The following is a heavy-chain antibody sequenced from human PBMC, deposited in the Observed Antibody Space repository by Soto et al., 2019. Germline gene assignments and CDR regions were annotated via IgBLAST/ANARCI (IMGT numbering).Heavy chain of an antibody. Sequence: PGESLKISCRGSGYDFNTNWFGWVRQLPGRGLEWVGIMYPGDSDTRYNPSLQGHVTLSVDVTVSTAFLQWRSLETSDTGMYFCARLPRDCNKTSCYYADHWGQGTLVTVSS. D-gene: IGHD3-3*01. CDR2: MYPGDSDT. J-gene: IGHJ4*02. CDR3: ARLPRDCNKTSCYYADH. CDR1: GYDFNTNW. V-gene: IGHV5-51*01.